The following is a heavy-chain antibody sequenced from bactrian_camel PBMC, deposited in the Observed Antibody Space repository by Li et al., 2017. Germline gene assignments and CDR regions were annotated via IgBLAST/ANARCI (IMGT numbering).Heavy chain of an antibody. J-gene: IGHJ6*01. CDR2: ISSGGGVT. V-gene: IGHV3S1*01. CDR1: GFTLSSYR. Sequence: HVQLVESGGGLVQPGGSLRLSCAASGFTLSSYRTYWVRQVPGKGLEWVSVISSGGGVTYFADSVQGRFTISRDDAKNTVFLQLNSLKTEDTAMYYCAKDRWGFLEDYDTWGQGTQVTVS. CDR3: AKDRWGFLEDYDT. D-gene: IGHD5*01.